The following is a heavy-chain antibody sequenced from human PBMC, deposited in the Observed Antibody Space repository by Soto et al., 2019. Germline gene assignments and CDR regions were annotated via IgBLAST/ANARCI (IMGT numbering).Heavy chain of an antibody. J-gene: IGHJ5*02. CDR1: GGSISSSSYY. V-gene: IGHV4-39*07. CDR3: ATGGYQLLGERDNWFDP. CDR2: IYYSGST. D-gene: IGHD2-2*01. Sequence: SETLSLTCTVSGGSISSSSYYWGWIRQPPGKGLEWIGSIYYSGSTYYNPSLKSRVTISVDTSKNQFSLKLSSVTAADTAVYYCATGGYQLLGERDNWFDPWGQGTLVTVSS.